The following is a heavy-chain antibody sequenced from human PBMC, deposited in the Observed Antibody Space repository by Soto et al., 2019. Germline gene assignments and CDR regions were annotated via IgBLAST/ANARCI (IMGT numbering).Heavy chain of an antibody. CDR2: MYYGGST. CDR3: AGDRIGPGATFDL. D-gene: IGHD1-26*01. J-gene: IGHJ4*02. V-gene: IGHV4-61*01. Sequence: QVQLQESGPGQLKPSETLSLTCSVSGTSVRSGTYYWTWIRQRPGKGLEWIGYMYYGGSTNYNPSLKSRLTMSIDESKNQFSLRLHSVTAADTAMYYCAGDRIGPGATFDLWGQGNLVAVSS. CDR1: GTSVRSGTYY.